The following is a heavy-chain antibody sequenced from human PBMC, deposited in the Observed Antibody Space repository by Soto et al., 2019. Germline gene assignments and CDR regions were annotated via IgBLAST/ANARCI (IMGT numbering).Heavy chain of an antibody. D-gene: IGHD3-3*01. CDR2: IRSKANSYAT. CDR1: VFTFSGSA. CDR3: TTSTYYDFWSGYYSSLDY. Sequence: WWSLRLSCSASVFTFSGSAMHWFRQASGKGLEWVGRIRSKANSYATAYAASVKGRFTISRDDSKNTAYLQMNSLKTEDTAVYYCTTSTYYDFWSGYYSSLDYWGQGTLVTVSS. J-gene: IGHJ4*02. V-gene: IGHV3-73*01.